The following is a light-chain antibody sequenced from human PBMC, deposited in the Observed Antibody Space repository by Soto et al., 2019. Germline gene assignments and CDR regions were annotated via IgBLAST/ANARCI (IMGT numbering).Light chain of an antibody. Sequence: EIVLTRSPDTLSLSPGERATLSCRASQSVARYLAWYQQKPGQAPRLLIHDASKRATGIPARFSGSGSGTDFTLTISSLEPEDFAVYFCQQRSNWPPSITFGQGTRLEIK. CDR3: QQRSNWPPSIT. V-gene: IGKV3-11*01. CDR2: DAS. J-gene: IGKJ5*01. CDR1: QSVARY.